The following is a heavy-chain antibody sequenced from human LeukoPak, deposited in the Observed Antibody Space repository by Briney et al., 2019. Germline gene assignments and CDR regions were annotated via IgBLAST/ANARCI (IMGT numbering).Heavy chain of an antibody. CDR1: GGTFSSYA. D-gene: IGHD3-16*02. CDR2: IIPIFGTA. CDR3: TREGVYSPDPRSYHRYAFDV. V-gene: IGHV1-69*05. Sequence: SVKVSCKASGGTFSSYAISWVRQAPGQGLEWMGGIIPIFGTANYAQKFQGRVTITTDESTSTAYMELSSLRSEDTAVYYCTREGVYSPDPRSYHRYAFDVWGQGTVVTVSS. J-gene: IGHJ3*01.